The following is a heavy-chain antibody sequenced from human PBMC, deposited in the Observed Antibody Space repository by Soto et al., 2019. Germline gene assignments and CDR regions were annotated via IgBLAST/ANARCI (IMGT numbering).Heavy chain of an antibody. D-gene: IGHD2-8*01. CDR2: IDHSGRT. CDR3: ARYDCTTGVCNFDY. CDR1: GGSLSGGSFSADY. J-gene: IGHJ4*02. Sequence: SETLSLTCAVYGGSLSGGSFSADYWSWIHQPPGKGLEWIGEIDHSGRTKYNPSLKSRVTLSVDTSKNQFSLILSSVTAADTAVYYCARYDCTTGVCNFDYWGQGSLVTVSS. V-gene: IGHV4-34*01.